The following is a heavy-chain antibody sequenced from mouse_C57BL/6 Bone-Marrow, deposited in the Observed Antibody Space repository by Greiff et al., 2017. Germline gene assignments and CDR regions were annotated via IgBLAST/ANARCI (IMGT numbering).Heavy chain of an antibody. J-gene: IGHJ1*03. V-gene: IGHV7-3*01. CDR2: IRNKANGYTT. CDR3: ARYYNPPLDSYLNWYFDV. Sequence: EVKLMESGGGLVQPGGSLSLSCAASGFTFTDYYMSWVRQPPGKALEWLGFIRNKANGYTTEYSASVKGRFTISRATCQSILYLKMNALRAEDSATYYCARYYNPPLDSYLNWYFDVWGTGTSVTVSS. D-gene: IGHD2-12*01. CDR1: GFTFTDYY.